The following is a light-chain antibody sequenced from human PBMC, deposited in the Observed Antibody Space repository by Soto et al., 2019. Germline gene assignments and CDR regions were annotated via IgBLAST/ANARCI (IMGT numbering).Light chain of an antibody. CDR2: DAS. V-gene: IGKV3-11*01. Sequence: EIVLTQSPATLSLSPGERASLSCMASQSVSSYLAWYQQKPGQEPRLILYDASIRATGIPARFSGSESVTAFTLPNSTLEPVAVAVYYDEHRNNCPRGVTCGPWTNVAIK. J-gene: IGKJ3*01. CDR3: EHRNNCPRGVT. CDR1: QSVSSY.